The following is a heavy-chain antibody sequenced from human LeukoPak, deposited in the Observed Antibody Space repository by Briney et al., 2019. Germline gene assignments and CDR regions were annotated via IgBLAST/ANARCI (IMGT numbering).Heavy chain of an antibody. J-gene: IGHJ4*02. CDR3: ARGVHDSSGYPDY. V-gene: IGHV4-34*01. CDR1: GGSFSGYY. CDR2: INHSGST. D-gene: IGHD3-22*01. Sequence: PSETLSLTCAVYGGSFSGYYWSWIRQPPGKGLEWIGEINHSGSTNYNPSLKSRVTISVDTSKSQFSLKLSSVTAADTAVYYCARGVHDSSGYPDYWGQGTLVTVSS.